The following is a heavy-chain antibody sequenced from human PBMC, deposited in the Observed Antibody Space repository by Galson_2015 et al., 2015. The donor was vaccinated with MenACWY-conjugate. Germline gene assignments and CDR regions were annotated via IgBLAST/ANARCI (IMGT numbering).Heavy chain of an antibody. J-gene: IGHJ4*02. Sequence: SLRLSCAASGFTFSTYAINWVRQAPGKGLEWVSAISGSGGSTYYADSVKGRFTISRDNSKNTLYLQMDSLRAEDTAIYYCAKAYIVVVPDAAYDCWGQGALVTVSS. CDR2: ISGSGGST. D-gene: IGHD2-2*01. V-gene: IGHV3-23*01. CDR3: AKAYIVVVPDAAYDC. CDR1: GFTFSTYA.